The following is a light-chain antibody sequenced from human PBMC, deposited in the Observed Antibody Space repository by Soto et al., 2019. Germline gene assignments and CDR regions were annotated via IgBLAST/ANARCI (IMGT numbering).Light chain of an antibody. CDR2: GAS. V-gene: IGKV3-20*01. CDR3: QQYGSSRT. Sequence: EIVLPKSPGTLSLSQGERATLSCRASQSVSSNYVAWFHQKPGQAPRLLIYGASSRVTGIPDRFSGSGSGTDFTLTISKLEPEDFAVYYCQQYGSSRTLGQWTKVE. CDR1: QSVSSNY. J-gene: IGKJ1*01.